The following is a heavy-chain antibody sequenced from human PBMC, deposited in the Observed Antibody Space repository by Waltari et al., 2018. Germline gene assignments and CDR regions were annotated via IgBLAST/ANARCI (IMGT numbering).Heavy chain of an antibody. J-gene: IGHJ4*02. D-gene: IGHD3-22*01. Sequence: QVQLQESGPGLVKSSETLSLTCTVSGDSMENYFWSWIRQPPGKGLECIGYIYYRGSANYNPSLKSRVTISVEMSKSQFSLRLRSVTAADTAIYYCARWRDSSGYYQHFDHWGRGALVTVSS. CDR3: ARWRDSSGYYQHFDH. CDR1: GDSMENYF. V-gene: IGHV4-59*01. CDR2: IYYRGSA.